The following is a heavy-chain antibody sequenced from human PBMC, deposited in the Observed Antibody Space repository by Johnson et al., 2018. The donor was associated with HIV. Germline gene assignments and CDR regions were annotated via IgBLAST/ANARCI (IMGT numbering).Heavy chain of an antibody. CDR3: ARDIIAVAGYDAFDI. Sequence: HVQLVESGGGVVQPGRSLRLSCAASGFTFSSYGMHWVRQAPGKGLEWVAVISYDGSNKYYADSVKGRFTISRDNSKNTLYLQMNSLRAEDTAVYYCARDIIAVAGYDAFDIWGQGTMVTVSS. J-gene: IGHJ3*02. CDR1: GFTFSSYG. V-gene: IGHV3-30*03. CDR2: ISYDGSNK. D-gene: IGHD6-19*01.